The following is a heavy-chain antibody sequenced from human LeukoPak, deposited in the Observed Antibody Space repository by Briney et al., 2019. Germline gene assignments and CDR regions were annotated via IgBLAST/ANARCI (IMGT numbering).Heavy chain of an antibody. V-gene: IGHV1-18*01. D-gene: IGHD1-26*01. Sequence: GASVKVSCKASGGTFSSYAISWVRQAPGQGLEWMGWISAYNGNTNYAQKLQGRVTMTTDTSTSTAYMELRSLRSDDTAVYYCARDHRGGELLPFYWGQGTLVTVSS. CDR2: ISAYNGNT. CDR3: ARDHRGGELLPFY. J-gene: IGHJ4*02. CDR1: GGTFSSYA.